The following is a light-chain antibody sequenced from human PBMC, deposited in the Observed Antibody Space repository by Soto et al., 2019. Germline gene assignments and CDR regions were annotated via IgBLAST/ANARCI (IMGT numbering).Light chain of an antibody. Sequence: QSVLTQPPSVSAAPGQKVTISCSGSSSNIGNNYVSWYQHLPGIAPKLLIHDNIKRPSGIPDRFSGSKSGTSATLGITGLQTGDEADYYCGTWDSSLSAGVFGTGTKVTVL. CDR3: GTWDSSLSAGV. J-gene: IGLJ1*01. CDR2: DNI. V-gene: IGLV1-51*01. CDR1: SSNIGNNY.